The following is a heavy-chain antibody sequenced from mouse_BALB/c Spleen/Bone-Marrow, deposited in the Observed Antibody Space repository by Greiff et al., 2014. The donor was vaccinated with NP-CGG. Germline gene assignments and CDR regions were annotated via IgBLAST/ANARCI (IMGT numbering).Heavy chain of an antibody. V-gene: IGHV2-4*02. J-gene: IGHJ4*01. Sequence: QVHVKQSGPGLVQPSQSLSITCTVSGFSLTSYGVHWVRQPPGKGLEWLGVIWSGGNTDYNATFISRLSISEDNFKSRVFFKMNSLQADDTAIYYCAGAYYRYAMDYWGQGTSVTVSS. CDR2: IWSGGNT. CDR3: AGAYYRYAMDY. CDR1: GFSLTSYG. D-gene: IGHD2-14*01.